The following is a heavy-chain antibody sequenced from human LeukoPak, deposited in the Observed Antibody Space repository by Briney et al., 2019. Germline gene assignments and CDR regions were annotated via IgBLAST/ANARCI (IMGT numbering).Heavy chain of an antibody. CDR2: ISYDGSNK. CDR3: ARALTTFWTLDN. V-gene: IGHV3-30-3*01. J-gene: IGHJ4*02. D-gene: IGHD3/OR15-3a*01. CDR1: GFTFSNYA. Sequence: GRSLRLSCAASGFTFSNYAMHWVRQAPGKGLEWVAVISYDGSNKYYADSVKGRFTISRDNSKNTLYVQTNSLRAEDTAVYYCARALTTFWTLDNWGQGTLVTGSS.